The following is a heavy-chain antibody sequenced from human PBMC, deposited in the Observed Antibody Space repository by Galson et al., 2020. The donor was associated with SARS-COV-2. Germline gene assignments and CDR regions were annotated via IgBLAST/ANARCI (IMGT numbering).Heavy chain of an antibody. Sequence: ASVKVSCKASGYTFTSYGISWVRQAPGQGLEWMGWISAYNGNTNYAQKLQGRVTMTTDTSTSTAYMELRSLRSDDTAVYYCARAPRDSGSYYGSLFDYWGQGTLVTVSS. D-gene: IGHD1-26*01. V-gene: IGHV1-18*01. CDR3: ARAPRDSGSYYGSLFDY. J-gene: IGHJ4*02. CDR2: ISAYNGNT. CDR1: GYTFTSYG.